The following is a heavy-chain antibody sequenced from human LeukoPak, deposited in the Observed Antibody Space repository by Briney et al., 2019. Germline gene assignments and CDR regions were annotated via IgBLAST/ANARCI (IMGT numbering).Heavy chain of an antibody. J-gene: IGHJ2*01. D-gene: IGHD2-15*01. CDR3: ARGYCSGGSCFSSTGNFDL. Sequence: GGSLRLSCAASGFTFSSFWMSWVRQAPGKGLEWVANIKQDGSEKYYVDSVKGRFTVSRDNAENSLYLQMNSLRAEDTAVYYCARGYCSGGSCFSSTGNFDLWGRGTLVAVSS. V-gene: IGHV3-7*04. CDR2: IKQDGSEK. CDR1: GFTFSSFW.